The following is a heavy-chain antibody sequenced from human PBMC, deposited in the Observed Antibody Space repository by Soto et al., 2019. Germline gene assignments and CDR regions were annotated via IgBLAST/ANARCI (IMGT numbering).Heavy chain of an antibody. CDR2: IDPSDSYT. D-gene: IGHD1-26*01. Sequence: GESLKISCKGSGYSFTSCWINWVRQMPGKGLEWMGRIDPSDSYTNYSPSFQGHVTISADKSISTAYLQWSSLKASDTAMYYCASHGRQLLRGGWFDPSGQGTLAPVS. CDR1: GYSFTSCW. J-gene: IGHJ5*02. V-gene: IGHV5-10-1*01. CDR3: ASHGRQLLRGGWFDP.